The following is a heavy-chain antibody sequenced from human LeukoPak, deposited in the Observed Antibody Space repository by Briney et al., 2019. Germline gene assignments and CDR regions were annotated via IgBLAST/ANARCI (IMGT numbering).Heavy chain of an antibody. D-gene: IGHD6-13*01. J-gene: IGHJ4*02. CDR2: ISWNSGSI. CDR3: AKDRIAAAGTGTHFDY. V-gene: IGHV3-9*01. CDR1: GFTFDDYA. Sequence: GGSLRLSCAASGFTFDDYAMHWVRQAPGKGLEWVSGISWNSGSIGYANSVKGRFTISRDNAKNSLYLPMNSLRAEDTALYYCAKDRIAAAGTGTHFDYWGQGTLVTVSS.